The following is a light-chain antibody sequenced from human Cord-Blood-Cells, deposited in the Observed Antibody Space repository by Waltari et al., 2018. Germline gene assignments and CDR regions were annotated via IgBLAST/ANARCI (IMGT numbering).Light chain of an antibody. V-gene: IGLV2-14*01. J-gene: IGLJ1*01. CDR1: SSDVGRYNY. CDR3: SSYTSISTLDV. CDR2: DVS. Sequence: QSALTQPASVSGSPGQSSNISCHGTSSDVGRYNYVPWYQQHPGKAPKLMIYDVSNRPSGVSNRFSGSKSGNTASLTISGLQAEDEADYYCSSYTSISTLDVFGTGTKVTVL.